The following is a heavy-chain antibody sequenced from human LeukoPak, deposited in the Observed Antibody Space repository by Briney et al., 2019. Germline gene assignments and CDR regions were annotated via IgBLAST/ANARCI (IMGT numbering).Heavy chain of an antibody. CDR2: IYYSGST. V-gene: IGHV4-31*03. D-gene: IGHD3-22*01. CDR3: ARGVRYYYDSSGYPPNTLDY. J-gene: IGHJ4*02. Sequence: SETLSLTCTVSGGSISSGGYYWSWIRQHPGKGLEWIGYIYYSGSTYYNPSLKSRVTISVDTSKNQFSLKLSSVTAADTAVYYCARGVRYYYDSSGYPPNTLDYWGQGTLVTVSS. CDR1: GGSISSGGYY.